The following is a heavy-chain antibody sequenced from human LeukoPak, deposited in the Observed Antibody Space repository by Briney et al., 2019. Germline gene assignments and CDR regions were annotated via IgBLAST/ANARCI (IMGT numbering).Heavy chain of an antibody. CDR2: IKQDGSEK. CDR3: ARGPAAGNLLGF. Sequence: GGSLSLSRAASGFSFSNYWMSWVRQAPGKGLEWVANIKQDGSEKYYVDSVKGRFTISRENAKNSVSLQMNSLRAEDTAVYYCARGPAAGNLLGFWGQGTLVTVSS. D-gene: IGHD6-19*01. V-gene: IGHV3-7*01. CDR1: GFSFSNYW. J-gene: IGHJ4*02.